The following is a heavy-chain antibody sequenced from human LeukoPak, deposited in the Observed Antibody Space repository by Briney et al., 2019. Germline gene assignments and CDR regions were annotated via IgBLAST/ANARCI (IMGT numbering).Heavy chain of an antibody. CDR3: ARGGLNWNYKRNYYYYYMDV. J-gene: IGHJ6*03. CDR2: IYYIGST. V-gene: IGHV4-59*01. Sequence: SETLSLTCTVSGGSISSYYWSWIRQPPGKGLEGIGYIYYIGSTNYNPSLTSRVTISVDTSKNQFSLKLSSVTAADTAVYYCARGGLNWNYKRNYYYYYMDVWGKGTTVTVSS. D-gene: IGHD1-7*01. CDR1: GGSISSYY.